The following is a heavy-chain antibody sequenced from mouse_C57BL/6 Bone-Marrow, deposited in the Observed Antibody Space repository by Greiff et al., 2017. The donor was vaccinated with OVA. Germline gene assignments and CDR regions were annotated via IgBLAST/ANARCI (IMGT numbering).Heavy chain of an antibody. J-gene: IGHJ3*01. CDR1: GYTFTSYW. CDR2: IYPGNSDT. V-gene: IGHV1-5*01. Sequence: DVQLQESGTVLARPGASVKMSCKTSGYTFTSYWMHWVKQRPGQGLEWIGAIYPGNSDTSYNQKFKGKAKLTAVTSASTAYMELSSLTNEDSAVYYCTRWNWDGAYWGQGTLVTVSA. D-gene: IGHD4-1*01. CDR3: TRWNWDGAY.